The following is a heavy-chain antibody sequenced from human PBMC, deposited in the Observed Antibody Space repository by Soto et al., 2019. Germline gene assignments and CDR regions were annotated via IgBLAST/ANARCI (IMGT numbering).Heavy chain of an antibody. D-gene: IGHD3-9*01. J-gene: IGHJ4*02. CDR2: IYHSGST. V-gene: IGHV4-4*02. CDR1: GGSISSSNW. CDR3: ASYDILTGQAERAFDY. Sequence: QVQLQESGPGLVKPSGTLSLTCAVSGGSISSSNWWSWVRQPPGKGLEWIGEIYHSGSTNYIPSLESGVTISVDKSKNQFSLKLSSVTAADTAVYYCASYDILTGQAERAFDYWGQGTLVTVSS.